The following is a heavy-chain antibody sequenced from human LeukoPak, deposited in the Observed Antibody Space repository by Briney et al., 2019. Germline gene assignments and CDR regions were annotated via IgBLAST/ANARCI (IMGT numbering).Heavy chain of an antibody. V-gene: IGHV3-23*01. D-gene: IGHD4-17*01. CDR3: TKDQETTVTTGWFDP. CDR2: ISGSGGST. CDR1: GFTFSSYA. J-gene: IGHJ5*02. Sequence: GGSLRLSCAASGFTFSSYAMSWVRQAPGKGLEWVSAISGSGGSTYYADSVKGRFTISRDNSKNTLYLQMNSLRAEDTAVYYCTKDQETTVTTGWFDPWGQGTLVTVSS.